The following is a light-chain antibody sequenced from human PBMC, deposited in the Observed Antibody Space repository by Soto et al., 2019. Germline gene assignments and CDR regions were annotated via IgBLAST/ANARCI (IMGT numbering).Light chain of an antibody. CDR2: GAS. CDR1: QSITSDY. CDR3: QQHGRSPWT. V-gene: IGKV3-20*01. J-gene: IGKJ1*01. Sequence: EIVLTQSPGILSLSLGERATLSCRASQSITSDYLAWYQQKPGQAPRLLIYGASTRATGIPDRFSGRGSGTDFTLTISRLEPADLAVYYCQQHGRSPWTFGRGTKVEIK.